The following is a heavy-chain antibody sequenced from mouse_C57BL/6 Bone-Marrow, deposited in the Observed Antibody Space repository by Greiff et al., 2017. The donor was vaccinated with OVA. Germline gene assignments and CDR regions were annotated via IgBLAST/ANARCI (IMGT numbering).Heavy chain of an antibody. CDR2: INSDGGST. Sequence: DVKLVESGGGLVQPGESLKLSCESNEYEFPSHDMSWVRKTPEKRLELVAAINSDGGSTYYPDTMERRFIISRDNTKKTLYLQMSSLRSEDTALYYCARHNYYGSSYNWYFDVWGTGTTVTVSS. CDR1: EYEFPSHD. D-gene: IGHD1-1*01. V-gene: IGHV5-2*01. J-gene: IGHJ1*03. CDR3: ARHNYYGSSYNWYFDV.